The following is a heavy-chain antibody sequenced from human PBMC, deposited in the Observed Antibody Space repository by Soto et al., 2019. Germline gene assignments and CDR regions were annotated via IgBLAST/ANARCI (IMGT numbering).Heavy chain of an antibody. V-gene: IGHV4-34*01. Sequence: QVQLQQWGAGLLKPSETLSLTCAVYGGSFSGYYWSWIRQPPGKGLEWIGEINHSGSTNYNPSLKSRVTISVDTSKNQFSLKLSSVTAADTAVYYFARVKKGNSGLTYYFDYWGQGTMVTVSS. CDR3: ARVKKGNSGLTYYFDY. J-gene: IGHJ4*02. CDR1: GGSFSGYY. D-gene: IGHD1-7*01. CDR2: INHSGST.